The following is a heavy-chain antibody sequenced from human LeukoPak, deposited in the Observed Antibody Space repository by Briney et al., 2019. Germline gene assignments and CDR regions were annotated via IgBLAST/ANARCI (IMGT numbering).Heavy chain of an antibody. D-gene: IGHD3-10*01. J-gene: IGHJ5*02. CDR1: GYTFTGYY. CDR2: INPNSGGT. V-gene: IGHV1-2*02. CDR3: ARGTRGTMVRGVIIRGCWFDP. Sequence: ASVKVSCKASGYTFTGYYMHWVRQAPGQGLEWMGWINPNSGGTNYAQKFQGRVTMTRDTSISTAYMELSRLRSDDTAVYYCARGTRGTMVRGVIIRGCWFDPWGQGTLVTVTS.